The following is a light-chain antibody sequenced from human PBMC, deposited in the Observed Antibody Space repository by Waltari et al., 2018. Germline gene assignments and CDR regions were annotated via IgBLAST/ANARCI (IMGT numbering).Light chain of an antibody. CDR2: SAP. V-gene: IGKV4-1*01. Sequence: DTVMTQSPDSLAVSLGERDSIICQSSHSLLYSSKNKHCLAWYQQRPGQVPKLLIYSAPTRESGVPHRFSGSVSGTDFTLTISNLQAEDVAVYFCQQYFSPPYTFGPGTKLETK. CDR1: HSLLYSSKNKHC. CDR3: QQYFSPPYT. J-gene: IGKJ2*01.